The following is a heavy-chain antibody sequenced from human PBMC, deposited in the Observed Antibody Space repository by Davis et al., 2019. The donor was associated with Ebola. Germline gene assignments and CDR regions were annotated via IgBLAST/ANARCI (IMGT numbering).Heavy chain of an antibody. J-gene: IGHJ6*02. V-gene: IGHV1-69*13. CDR3: ARYQGEEMVSHYYYYGMDV. Sequence: SVKVSCKASGGTFSSYAISWVRQAPGQGLEWMGGIIPIFGTANYAQKFQGRVTITADESTSTAYMELSSLRSEDTAVYYCARYQGEEMVSHYYYYGMDVWGQGTTVTVSS. CDR2: IIPIFGTA. D-gene: IGHD5-24*01. CDR1: GGTFSSYA.